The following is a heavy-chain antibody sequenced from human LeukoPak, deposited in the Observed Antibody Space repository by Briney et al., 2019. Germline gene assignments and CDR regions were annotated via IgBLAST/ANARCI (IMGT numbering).Heavy chain of an antibody. J-gene: IGHJ4*02. CDR1: GGSISNGGYS. V-gene: IGHV4-61*08. D-gene: IGHD2-2*01. CDR3: ARVAHCSSTTCYQGIFDY. Sequence: SETLPLTCAVSGGSISNGGYSWSWIRQPPGKGLEWVGYIYYSGSTNYNPSLKSRVTISVDTSKNQFSLKLSSVTAADTAVYYCARVAHCSSTTCYQGIFDYWGQGTLVTVSS. CDR2: IYYSGST.